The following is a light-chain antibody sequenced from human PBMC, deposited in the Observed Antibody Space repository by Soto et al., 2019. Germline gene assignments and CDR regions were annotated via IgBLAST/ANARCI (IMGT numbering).Light chain of an antibody. Sequence: QSVLTQLPSASGTPGQRVTISCSGGSSNIGTNAVNWYQQLPGTAPKLLIYNNNQRPSGVPDRFSGSKSGTSASLAISGLQSDDQAASYCAAWDASLNGYVFGTGTEVTV. J-gene: IGLJ1*01. CDR1: SSNIGTNA. CDR3: AAWDASLNGYV. CDR2: NNN. V-gene: IGLV1-44*01.